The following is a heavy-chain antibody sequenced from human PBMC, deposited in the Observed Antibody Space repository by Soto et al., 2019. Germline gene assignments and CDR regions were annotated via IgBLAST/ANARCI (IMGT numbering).Heavy chain of an antibody. Sequence: GGSLRLSCAASGFTFSSYSMNWVRQAPGKGLEWVSSISSSSSYIYYADSVKGRFTISRDNAKNSLYLQMNSLRAEDTAVYYCARDHHSGYDNFDYWGQGTLVTVSS. CDR1: GFTFSSYS. CDR2: ISSSSSYI. CDR3: ARDHHSGYDNFDY. J-gene: IGHJ4*02. V-gene: IGHV3-21*01. D-gene: IGHD5-12*01.